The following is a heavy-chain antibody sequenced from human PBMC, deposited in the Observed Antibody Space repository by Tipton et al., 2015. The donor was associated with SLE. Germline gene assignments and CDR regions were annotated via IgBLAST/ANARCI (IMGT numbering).Heavy chain of an antibody. D-gene: IGHD7-27*01. CDR2: IYYNGKT. J-gene: IGHJ6*03. V-gene: IGHV4-59*08. CDR3: VRGPWAYYYYMDV. CDR1: GGSISSYY. Sequence: GLVKPSETLSLTCSVSGGSISSYYWSWIRRPPAKGLEWIGFIYYNGKTNYNSSLKSRVTISVDTSKSQFSLKLRSVTAADTAVYYCVRGPWAYYYYMDVWGKGTKVTVSS.